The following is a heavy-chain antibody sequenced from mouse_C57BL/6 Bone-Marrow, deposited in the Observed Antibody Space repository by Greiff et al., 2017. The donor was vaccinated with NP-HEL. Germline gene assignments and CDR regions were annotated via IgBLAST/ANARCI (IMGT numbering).Heavy chain of an antibody. CDR3: TTYYYGSSPYYFDY. CDR1: GFNIKDDY. CDR2: IDPENGDT. D-gene: IGHD1-1*01. Sequence: EVQLQQSGAELVRPGASVKLSCTASGFNIKDDYMHWVKQRPEQGLEWIGWIDPENGDTEYASKFQGKATITADTSSNTAYLQLSSLTSEDTAVYYVTTYYYGSSPYYFDYWGQGTTLTVSA. J-gene: IGHJ2*01. V-gene: IGHV14-4*01.